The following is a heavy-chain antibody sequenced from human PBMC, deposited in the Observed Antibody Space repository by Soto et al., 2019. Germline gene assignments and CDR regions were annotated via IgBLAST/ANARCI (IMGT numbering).Heavy chain of an antibody. V-gene: IGHV3-74*03. CDR3: KRGPRTSTIETGAY. J-gene: IGHJ4*02. Sequence: EVQLEQSGGGLVQPGESLRLSCAASGFDFSVYYMHWVRQVPGKAPVWVARISDDGKNTTYAESVKGRFTITRDNANDTLKLQMSNVRLKDTVGKYRKRGPRTSTIETGAYGGRGTQVTFSS. D-gene: IGHD3-3*01. CDR1: GFDFSVYY. CDR2: ISDDGKNT.